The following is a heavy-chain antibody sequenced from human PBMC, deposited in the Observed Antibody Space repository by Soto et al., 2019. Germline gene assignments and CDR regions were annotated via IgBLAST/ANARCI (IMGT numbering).Heavy chain of an antibody. V-gene: IGHV1-46*01. D-gene: IGHD6-6*01. J-gene: IGHJ4*02. Sequence: QVQLVQSGAEVKKPGASVKVSCKASGYTFTSYYMHWVRQAPGQGLEWMGIINPSGGSTSYAQKFQDRVTMTRDTSTSTVYMELSSLRSEDTAVYYCARVKAARLEVRQGYFDYWGQGTLVTVSS. CDR1: GYTFTSYY. CDR3: ARVKAARLEVRQGYFDY. CDR2: INPSGGST.